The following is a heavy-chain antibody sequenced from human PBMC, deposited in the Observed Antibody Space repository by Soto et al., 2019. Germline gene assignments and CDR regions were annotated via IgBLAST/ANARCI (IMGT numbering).Heavy chain of an antibody. CDR1: GYTFTSYG. D-gene: IGHD1-1*01. CDR2: ISAYNGNT. V-gene: IGHV1-18*04. Sequence: ASVKVSCKASGYTFTSYGISWVRQAPGQGLEWMGWISAYNGNTNYAQKLQGRVTMTTDTSTSTAYMELRSLRSDDTAVYYCARAGNWNLYYYYCGMDVWGQGTTVTVSS. J-gene: IGHJ6*02. CDR3: ARAGNWNLYYYYCGMDV.